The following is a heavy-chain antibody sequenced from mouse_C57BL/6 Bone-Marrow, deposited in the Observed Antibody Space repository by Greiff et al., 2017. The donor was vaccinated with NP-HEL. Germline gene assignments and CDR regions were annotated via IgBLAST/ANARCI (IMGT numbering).Heavy chain of an antibody. V-gene: IGHV7-3*01. J-gene: IGHJ4*01. Sequence: EVQLVESGGGLVQPGGSLSLSCAASGFTFTDYYMSWVRQPPGKALEWLGFIRNKANGYTTEYSASVKGRFTISRDNSQSILYLQMNALRAEDSATYYCARSRYGSSSYAMDYWGQGTSVTVSS. CDR2: IRNKANGYTT. CDR1: GFTFTDYY. CDR3: ARSRYGSSSYAMDY. D-gene: IGHD1-1*01.